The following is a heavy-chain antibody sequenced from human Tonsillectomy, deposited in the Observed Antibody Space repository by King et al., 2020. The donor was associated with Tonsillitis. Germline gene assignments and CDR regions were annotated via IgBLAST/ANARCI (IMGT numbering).Heavy chain of an antibody. CDR2: ISGSGGST. CDR1: GFTFSSYA. CDR3: AKDKVATMPRDAFDF. D-gene: IGHD5-12*01. V-gene: IGHV3-23*04. Sequence: VQLVESGGGLAQSGGSLRLSCAASGFTFSSYAMSWVRQAPGKGLEWVSGISGSGGSTYSADSVKGRFTISRDNSKNTLYLQMNSLRAEDTAIYYCAKDKVATMPRDAFDFWGQGTMVTVSS. J-gene: IGHJ3*01.